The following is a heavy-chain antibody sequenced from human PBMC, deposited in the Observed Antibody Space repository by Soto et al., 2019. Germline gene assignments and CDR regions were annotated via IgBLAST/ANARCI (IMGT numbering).Heavy chain of an antibody. CDR1: EFTFSDYY. J-gene: IGHJ3*02. D-gene: IGHD5-12*01. V-gene: IGHV3-11*01. Sequence: QVQLVESGGGLVRPGESLRLSCAASEFTFSDYYMSWIRQAPGKGLEWVSYISSSGNTIYYADSVKGRFTITRDNAKNSPYLQMNGLRGEGTVVYCWARRYSGGRAFDICGQGTMVTVSS. CDR2: ISSSGNTI. CDR3: ARRYSGGRAFDI.